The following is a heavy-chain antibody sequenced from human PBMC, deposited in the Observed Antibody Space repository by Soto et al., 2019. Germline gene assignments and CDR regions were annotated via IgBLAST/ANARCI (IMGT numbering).Heavy chain of an antibody. D-gene: IGHD3-16*02. CDR1: GCTFSKAW. J-gene: IGHJ3*02. Sequence: EVQLVESGGGLVKPGGSLRLSCAASGCTFSKAWMSLVRQATGKGLEWVGRIKSKTDGGTTDYAAAVKGRFTIQRDDSKYTLYLQRNSLKTQDTAVYYCTTEYYDYIWGSYRPQLSFYIWGQGTMVTVSS. CDR2: IKSKTDGGTT. V-gene: IGHV3-15*01. CDR3: TTEYYDYIWGSYRPQLSFYI.